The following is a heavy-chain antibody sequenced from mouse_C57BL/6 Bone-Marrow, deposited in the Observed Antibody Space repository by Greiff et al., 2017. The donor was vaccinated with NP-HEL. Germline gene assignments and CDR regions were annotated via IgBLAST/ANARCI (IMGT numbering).Heavy chain of an antibody. Sequence: QVQLQQPGAELVRPGSSVKLSCKASGYTFTSYWMDWVKQRPGQGLEWIGNIYPSDSETHYNQKFKDKATLTVDKSSSTAYMQLSSLTSEDSAVYDCARRLNWDDGWCAYWGQGTLVTGSA. D-gene: IGHD4-1*01. CDR1: GYTFTSYW. J-gene: IGHJ3*01. CDR3: ARRLNWDDGWCAY. V-gene: IGHV1-61*01. CDR2: IYPSDSET.